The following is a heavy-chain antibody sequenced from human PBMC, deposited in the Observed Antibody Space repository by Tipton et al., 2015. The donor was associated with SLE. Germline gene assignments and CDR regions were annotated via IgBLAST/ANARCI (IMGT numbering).Heavy chain of an antibody. CDR3: ARDRRIAARTTFDY. CDR2: ISSSSSYI. Sequence: SLRLSCAASGFTFSSYSMNWVRQAPGKGLEWVSSISSSSSYIYYADSVEGRFTISRDNAKNSLYLQMNSLRAEDTAVYYCARDRRIAARTTFDYWGQGTLVTVSS. CDR1: GFTFSSYS. V-gene: IGHV3-21*03. D-gene: IGHD6-6*01. J-gene: IGHJ4*02.